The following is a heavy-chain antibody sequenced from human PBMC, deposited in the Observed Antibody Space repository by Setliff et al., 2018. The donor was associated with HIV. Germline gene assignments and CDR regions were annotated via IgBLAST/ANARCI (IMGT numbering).Heavy chain of an antibody. V-gene: IGHV4-59*01. J-gene: IGHJ4*02. Sequence: PSETLSLTCTVSGGSISSYYWSWIRQPPGKGLEWIGYIYYSGSTNYNPSLKSRVTISVDTSKNQFSLNLSSVTAADTAVYYCARGYGAAGGGYWGQGTLVTVSS. D-gene: IGHD6-25*01. CDR3: ARGYGAAGGGY. CDR2: IYYSGST. CDR1: GGSISSYY.